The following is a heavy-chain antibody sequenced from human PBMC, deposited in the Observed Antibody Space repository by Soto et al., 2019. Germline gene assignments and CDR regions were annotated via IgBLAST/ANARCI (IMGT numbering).Heavy chain of an antibody. V-gene: IGHV3-30-3*01. CDR3: AKAGWGGDYYYGLDV. D-gene: IGHD2-15*01. J-gene: IGHJ6*02. Sequence: QVQLVESGGGVVQPGRSLRLSCAASGFTFKSYAMHWVRQAPGKGLEWVAVISYDVSNKYYADSVEGRFTIARDNSKNTLYMQMNSLTAEDTAAYYCAKAGWGGDYYYGLDVWGQGTTVTVSS. CDR2: ISYDVSNK. CDR1: GFTFKSYA.